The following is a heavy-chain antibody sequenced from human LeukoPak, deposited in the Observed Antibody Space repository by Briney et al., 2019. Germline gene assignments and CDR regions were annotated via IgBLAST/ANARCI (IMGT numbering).Heavy chain of an antibody. D-gene: IGHD4-11*01. J-gene: IGHJ6*02. CDR3: ERDMALQYPTGMDV. CDR2: INPSGGRT. Sequence: GASVKVSCKASGYTFTSYYMHWVRQTPGQGREWMGIINPSGGRTSYAQKLQGRANLPRDTSTSTVYMELSSLRSEDTAVYYCERDMALQYPTGMDVWGPGTPVTVSS. CDR1: GYTFTSYY. V-gene: IGHV1-46*01.